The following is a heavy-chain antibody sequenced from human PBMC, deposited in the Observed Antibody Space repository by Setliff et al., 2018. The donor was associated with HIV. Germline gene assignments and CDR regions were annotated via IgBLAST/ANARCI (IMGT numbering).Heavy chain of an antibody. CDR3: ARGGEYWYFDL. D-gene: IGHD4-17*01. J-gene: IGHJ2*01. Sequence: GASVKVSCKASGYTFTGYAMHWVRQAPGQRLEWMGWINAGNGNTKYSQNFQGRVTITRDTSASTAYMELSSLRSEDTAVYYCARGGEYWYFDLWGRGTLVTVSS. CDR1: GYTFTGYA. CDR2: INAGNGNT. V-gene: IGHV1-3*01.